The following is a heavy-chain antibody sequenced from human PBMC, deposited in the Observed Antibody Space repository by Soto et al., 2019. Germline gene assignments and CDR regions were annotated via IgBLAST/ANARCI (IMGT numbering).Heavy chain of an antibody. J-gene: IGHJ4*02. Sequence: GGSLRLSCAASGLNVSSNHMSWVRQAPGKGLEWVSVIYGAGFTYYADSVKGRFTISRDNSKNTLSLQMNSLRAEDTAVYYCARAYYGSGSYRPGSYYFDYWGQGALVTVS. D-gene: IGHD3-10*01. CDR1: GLNVSSNH. CDR3: ARAYYGSGSYRPGSYYFDY. V-gene: IGHV3-53*01. CDR2: IYGAGFT.